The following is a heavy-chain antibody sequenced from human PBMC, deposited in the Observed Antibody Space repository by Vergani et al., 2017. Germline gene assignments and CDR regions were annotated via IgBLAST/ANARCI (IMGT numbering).Heavy chain of an antibody. CDR2: ISYDGSNE. Sequence: QVQLVESGGGVVQPGRSLRLSCAASGFTFRTYGMHWVRQAPGKGLELVAVISYDGSNEYYADSVKGRFTISRDNSKNTLYLQMNSLRAEDTAVYYCAKSYYDVGSGYSGGPFDYWGQGTLITVSS. D-gene: IGHD3-3*01. CDR1: GFTFRTYG. CDR3: AKSYYDVGSGYSGGPFDY. J-gene: IGHJ4*02. V-gene: IGHV3-30*18.